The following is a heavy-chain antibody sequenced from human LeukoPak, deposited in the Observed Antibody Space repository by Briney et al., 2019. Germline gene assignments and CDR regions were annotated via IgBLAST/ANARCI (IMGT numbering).Heavy chain of an antibody. CDR3: ARGELNGDYFDY. CDR1: GGSVSSGSYY. CDR2: IYYSGST. Sequence: SETLSLTCTVSGGSVSSGSYYWSWIRQPPGRGLEWIGYIYYSGSTNYNPSLKSRVTISVDTSKNQFSLKLSSVTAADTAVYYWARGELNGDYFDYWGQGTLVTVSS. J-gene: IGHJ4*02. D-gene: IGHD1-7*01. V-gene: IGHV4-61*01.